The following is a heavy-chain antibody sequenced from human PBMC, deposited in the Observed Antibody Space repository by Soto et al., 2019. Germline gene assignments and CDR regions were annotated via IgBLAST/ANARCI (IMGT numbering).Heavy chain of an antibody. Sequence: ASVKVSCKVSGYTLTELSMHWVRQAPGKGLEWMGGFDPEDGETIYAQKFQGRVTMTEDTSTDTAYMELSSLRSEDTAVYYCATLNSHTMVRGVSLIGFDPWGQGTLVTVSS. CDR3: ATLNSHTMVRGVSLIGFDP. CDR1: GYTLTELS. J-gene: IGHJ5*02. V-gene: IGHV1-24*01. D-gene: IGHD3-10*01. CDR2: FDPEDGET.